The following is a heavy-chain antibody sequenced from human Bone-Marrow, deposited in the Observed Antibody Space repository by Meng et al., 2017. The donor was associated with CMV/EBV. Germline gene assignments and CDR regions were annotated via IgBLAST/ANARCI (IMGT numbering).Heavy chain of an antibody. Sequence: ASVKVSCKASGGTFSSYAISWVRQAPGQGLEWMGWINPNSGGTNYAQKFQGRVTMTRDTSISTAYMELSRLRSDDTAVYYCARDGIVVVPAAIQGSNYYYYGMDVWGQGTTVTVSS. J-gene: IGHJ6*02. CDR1: GGTFSSYA. CDR3: ARDGIVVVPAAIQGSNYYYYGMDV. CDR2: INPNSGGT. D-gene: IGHD2-2*02. V-gene: IGHV1-2*02.